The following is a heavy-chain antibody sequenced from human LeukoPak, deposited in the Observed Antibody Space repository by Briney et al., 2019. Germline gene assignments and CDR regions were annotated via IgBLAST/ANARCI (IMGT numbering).Heavy chain of an antibody. V-gene: IGHV3-33*01. CDR1: GFTFSSYG. J-gene: IGHJ4*02. CDR2: IWYDGSNK. CDR3: AIQPDGSGYCSDY. Sequence: GGSLRLSCAASGFTFSSYGMNWVRQAPGKGLEWVAVIWYDGSNKYYADSVKGRFTISRDNSKNTLYLQMNSLRAEDTAVYYCAIQPDGSGYCSDYWGQGILVTVSS. D-gene: IGHD3-22*01.